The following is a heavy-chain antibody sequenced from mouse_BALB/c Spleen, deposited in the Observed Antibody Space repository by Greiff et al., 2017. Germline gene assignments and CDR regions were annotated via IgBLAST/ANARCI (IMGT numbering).Heavy chain of an antibody. CDR3: TNDFLY. CDR1: GFTFSNYW. Sequence: DVMLVESGGGLVQPGGSMKLSCVASGFTFSNYWMNWVRQSPEKGLEWVAEIRLKSNNYATHYAESVKGRFTISRDDSKSSVYLQMNNLRAEDTGIYYYTNDFLYWRQGTTLTVSS. CDR2: IRLKSNNYAT. V-gene: IGHV6-6*02. J-gene: IGHJ2*01.